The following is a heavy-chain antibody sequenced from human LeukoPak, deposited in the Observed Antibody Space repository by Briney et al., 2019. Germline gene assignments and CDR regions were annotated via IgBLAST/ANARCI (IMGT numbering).Heavy chain of an antibody. CDR1: GGSISSYY. CDR3: ARDRMGLGPKSDWLSNYYYYGMDV. V-gene: IGHV4-4*07. CDR2: IYTSGST. Sequence: SETLSLTCTVSGGSISSYYWSWIRQPAGKGLEWIGRIYTSGSTNYNPSLKSRVTMSVDTSKNQFSLKLSSVTAADTAVYYCARDRMGLGPKSDWLSNYYYYGMDVWGQGTTVTVSS. D-gene: IGHD3-9*01. J-gene: IGHJ6*02.